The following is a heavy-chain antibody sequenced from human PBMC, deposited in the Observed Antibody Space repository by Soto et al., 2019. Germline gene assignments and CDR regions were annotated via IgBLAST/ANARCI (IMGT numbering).Heavy chain of an antibody. CDR3: ARVPGAFYYFYGMDV. D-gene: IGHD3-3*02. CDR2: IKPSGGST. Sequence: ASVKVSCKASGYTFTSYYMHWVRQAPGQGLEWMGIIKPSGGSTSYAQKFQGRVTMTRDTSTSTVYMELSSLRSEDTAVYYCARVPGAFYYFYGMDVWGQGTTVTVSS. J-gene: IGHJ6*02. CDR1: GYTFTSYY. V-gene: IGHV1-46*01.